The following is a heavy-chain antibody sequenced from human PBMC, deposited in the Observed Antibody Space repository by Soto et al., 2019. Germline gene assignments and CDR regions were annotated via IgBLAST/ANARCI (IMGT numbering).Heavy chain of an antibody. J-gene: IGHJ6*03. CDR1: GFTFSSYG. CDR3: ARSRFRRTPYYYYYMDV. V-gene: IGHV3-33*01. CDR2: IWYDGSNK. Sequence: GGSLRLSCAASGFTFSSYGMHWVRQAPGKGLEWVAVIWYDGSNKYYADSVKGRFTISRDNSKNTLYLQMNSLRAEDTAVYYCARSRFRRTPYYYYYMDVWGKGTTVTVSS. D-gene: IGHD2-15*01.